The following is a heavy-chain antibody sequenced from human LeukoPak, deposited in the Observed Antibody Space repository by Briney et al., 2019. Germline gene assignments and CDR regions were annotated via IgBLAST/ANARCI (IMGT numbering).Heavy chain of an antibody. CDR3: ARGRGGYYDSSGYYYGFDY. CDR2: INHSGST. D-gene: IGHD3-22*01. CDR1: GGPFSGYY. J-gene: IGHJ4*02. Sequence: SETLSLTCAVYGGPFSGYYWSWIRQPPGKGLEWIGEINHSGSTSYNPSLKSRVTISVDTSKNQFSLKLSSVTAADTAVYYCARGRGGYYDSSGYYYGFDYWGQGTLVTVSS. V-gene: IGHV4-34*01.